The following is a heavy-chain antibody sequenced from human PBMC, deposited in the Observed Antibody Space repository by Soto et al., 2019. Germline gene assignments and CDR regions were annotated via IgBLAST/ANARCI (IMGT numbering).Heavy chain of an antibody. CDR3: ARGYSLYCNSTSCGRNWYDP. CDR1: GFTFSSYA. CDR2: ISYDGSNK. J-gene: IGHJ5*02. V-gene: IGHV3-30-3*01. D-gene: IGHD2-2*01. Sequence: PGGSLRLSCAASGFTFSSYAMHWVRQAPGKGLEWVAVISYDGSNKYYADSVKGRFTISRDNSKNTLYLQMNSLRAEDTAVYYCARGYSLYCNSTSCGRNWYDPWSQGTLVTVSS.